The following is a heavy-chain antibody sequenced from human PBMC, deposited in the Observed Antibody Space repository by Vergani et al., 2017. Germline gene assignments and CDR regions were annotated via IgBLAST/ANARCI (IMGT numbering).Heavy chain of an antibody. V-gene: IGHV3-21*01. CDR3: ARAGSSWWWFDP. CDR2: ISSSSSYI. D-gene: IGHD6-13*01. Sequence: EVQLVESGGGLVKPGGSLRLSCAASGFTFSSYSMNWVRQAPGKGLEWVSSISSSSSYIYYADSGKGRFTISRDNAKNSLYLQMNSLRAEDTAVYYCARAGSSWWWFDPWGRGTLVTVSS. J-gene: IGHJ5*02. CDR1: GFTFSSYS.